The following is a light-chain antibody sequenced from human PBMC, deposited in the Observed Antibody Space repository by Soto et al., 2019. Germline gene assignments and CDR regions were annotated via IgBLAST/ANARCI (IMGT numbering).Light chain of an antibody. CDR1: QSISRN. Sequence: EIVMTQSPATLSVSPGERATLSCRASQSISRNLAWYQQKPGQAPRLLIYGASTRVPGVPDRFSGSGSATEFTLTISRLQSEDFAVYWCQQYTNWPPLRTFDQGTKLEIK. J-gene: IGKJ1*01. CDR2: GAS. CDR3: QQYTNWPPLRT. V-gene: IGKV3-15*01.